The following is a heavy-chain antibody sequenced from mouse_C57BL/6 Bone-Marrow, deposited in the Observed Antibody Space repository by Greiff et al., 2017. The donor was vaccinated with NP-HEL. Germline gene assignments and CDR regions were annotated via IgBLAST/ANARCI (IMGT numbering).Heavy chain of an antibody. D-gene: IGHD1-1*01. J-gene: IGHJ2*01. CDR1: GYTFTSYG. CDR3: ARYYGSSHLYYFDY. CDR2: IYPRSGNT. Sequence: VQLVESGAELARPGASVKLSCKASGYTFTSYGISWVKQRTGQGLEWIGEIYPRSGNTYYNEKFKGKATLTADKSSSTAYMELRSLTSEDSAVYFCARYYGSSHLYYFDYWGQGTTLTVSS. V-gene: IGHV1-81*01.